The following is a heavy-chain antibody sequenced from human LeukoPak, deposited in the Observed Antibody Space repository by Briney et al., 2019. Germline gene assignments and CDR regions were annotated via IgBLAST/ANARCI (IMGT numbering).Heavy chain of an antibody. CDR3: ARDEATYYGDYTFDP. CDR1: GYTFTSYY. Sequence: GASVKVSCKASGYTFTSYYMHWVRPAPGQGLEWMGIINPSGGSTSYAQKFQGRVTMTRDTSTSTVYMELSSPRSEDTAVYYCARDEATYYGDYTFDPWGQGTLVTVSS. D-gene: IGHD4-17*01. J-gene: IGHJ5*02. V-gene: IGHV1-46*01. CDR2: INPSGGST.